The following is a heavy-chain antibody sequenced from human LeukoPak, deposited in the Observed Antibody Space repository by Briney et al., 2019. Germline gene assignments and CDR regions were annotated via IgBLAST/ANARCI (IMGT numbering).Heavy chain of an antibody. CDR2: ISSSSSTI. Sequence: GGSLRLSCAASGFTFSSYSMNWVRQAPGKGLEWVSYISSSSSTIYYADSVKGRFTISRDNAKNSLYLQMNSLRAEDTAVYYCARGSSGWYGAFDYWGQGTLVTVSS. D-gene: IGHD6-19*01. CDR1: GFTFSSYS. V-gene: IGHV3-48*04. CDR3: ARGSSGWYGAFDY. J-gene: IGHJ4*02.